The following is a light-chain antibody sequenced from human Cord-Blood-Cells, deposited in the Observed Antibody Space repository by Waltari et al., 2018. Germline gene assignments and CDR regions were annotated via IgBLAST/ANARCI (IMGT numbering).Light chain of an antibody. V-gene: IGKV4-1*01. J-gene: IGKJ1*01. CDR3: QQYYSTPWT. CDR2: WAS. CDR1: QSVLYSSNNKNY. Sequence: DIVMTQSPDSLAVSLGESATINCTPSQSVLYSSNNKNYLAWYQQKPGPPPKLLIYWASTRESGVPDRFSGSGSGTDFTLTISSLQAEDVAVYYCQQYYSTPWTFGQATKVEIK.